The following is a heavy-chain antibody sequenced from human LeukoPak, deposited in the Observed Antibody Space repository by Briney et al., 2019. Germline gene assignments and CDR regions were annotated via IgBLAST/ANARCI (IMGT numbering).Heavy chain of an antibody. J-gene: IGHJ4*02. V-gene: IGHV1-69*05. CDR3: AKWGGDHKYCSGGSCYPDY. CDR1: GGTFSSYA. D-gene: IGHD2-15*01. CDR2: IIPIFGTA. Sequence: ASVKVSCKASGGTFSSYAISWVRQAPGQGLEWMGGIIPIFGTANYAQKFQGRVTITTDESTSTAYMELSSLRSEDTAVYYCAKWGGDHKYCSGGSCYPDYWGQGTLVTVSS.